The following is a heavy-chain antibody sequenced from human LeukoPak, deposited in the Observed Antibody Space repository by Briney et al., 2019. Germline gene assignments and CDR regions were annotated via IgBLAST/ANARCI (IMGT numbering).Heavy chain of an antibody. Sequence: SETLSLTCTVSGGSISSYYWSWIRQPPGKGLEWIGYIYYSGSTNYNPSLKSRVTISVVTSKNQFSLKLSSVTAADTAVYYCARGPLWFGEFNNWFDPWGQGTLVTVSS. CDR1: GGSISSYY. CDR2: IYYSGST. V-gene: IGHV4-59*01. CDR3: ARGPLWFGEFNNWFDP. D-gene: IGHD3-10*01. J-gene: IGHJ5*02.